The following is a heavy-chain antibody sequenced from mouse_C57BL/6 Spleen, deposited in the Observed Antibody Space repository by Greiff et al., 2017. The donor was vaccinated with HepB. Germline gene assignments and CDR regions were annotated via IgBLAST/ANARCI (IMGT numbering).Heavy chain of an antibody. CDR1: GFTFSSYG. Sequence: VQLKQSGGDLVKPGGSLKLSCAASGFTFSSYGMSWVRQTPDKRLEWVATTSSGGSYTYYPDSVKGRFTISRDNAKNTLYLQMSSLKSEDTAMYYCARQRDSSGYWFAYWGQGTLVTVSA. CDR2: TSSGGSYT. J-gene: IGHJ3*01. V-gene: IGHV5-6*01. D-gene: IGHD3-2*02. CDR3: ARQRDSSGYWFAY.